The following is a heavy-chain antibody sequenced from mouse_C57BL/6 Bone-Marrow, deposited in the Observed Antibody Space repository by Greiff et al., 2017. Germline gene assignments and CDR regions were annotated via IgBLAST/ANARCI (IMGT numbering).Heavy chain of an antibody. Sequence: QVQLQQPGAELVKPGASVKMSCKASGYTFTSYWITWVKQRPGQGLEWIGDIYPGSGGTNYNEKFKSKATLTVDTSSSTAYMQLSSLTSEDSAVDYGARNYYCTPLAYWGQGTLVTVSA. J-gene: IGHJ3*01. V-gene: IGHV1-55*01. D-gene: IGHD1-1*01. CDR2: IYPGSGGT. CDR3: ARNYYCTPLAY. CDR1: GYTFTSYW.